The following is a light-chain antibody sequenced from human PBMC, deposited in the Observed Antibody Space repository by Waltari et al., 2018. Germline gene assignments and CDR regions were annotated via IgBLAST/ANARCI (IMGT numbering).Light chain of an antibody. J-gene: IGKJ2*01. CDR3: QQYHSWPYT. V-gene: IGKV3-15*01. Sequence: EILMTQSPATLSVSPGERATLSCSARQSLSTNLAWYQQHPGQAPRLLIYGASTRATGVPARFSGSRSGTEFTLIISSLQSEDFALYYCQQYHSWPYTFGQGTKLEIK. CDR1: QSLSTN. CDR2: GAS.